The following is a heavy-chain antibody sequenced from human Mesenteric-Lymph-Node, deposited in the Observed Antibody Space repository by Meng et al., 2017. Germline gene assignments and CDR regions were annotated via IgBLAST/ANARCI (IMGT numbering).Heavy chain of an antibody. CDR3: ARDRLDYGVHNWYFDL. CDR1: GFTFSSYA. CDR2: IYYDGSNK. J-gene: IGHJ2*01. D-gene: IGHD4-17*01. V-gene: IGHV3-33*08. Sequence: GESLKISCAASGFTFSSYAMSWVRQAPGKGLEWVALIYYDGSNKYYADSVKGRFTVSRDNSKNTLYLQMNSLRAEDTAVYFCARDRLDYGVHNWYFDLWGRGTLVTVSS.